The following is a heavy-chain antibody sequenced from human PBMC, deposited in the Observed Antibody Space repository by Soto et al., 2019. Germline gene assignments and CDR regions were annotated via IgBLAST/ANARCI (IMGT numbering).Heavy chain of an antibody. V-gene: IGHV3-53*01. D-gene: IGHD3-22*01. CDR3: ARDYDSSGLDTPGAFDI. CDR2: IYSGGST. CDR1: GFTVSSNY. Sequence: TGGSLRLSCAASGFTVSSNYMSWVRQAPGKGLEWVSVIYSGGSTYYADSVKGRFTISRDNSKNTLYLQMNSLRAEDTAVYYCARDYDSSGLDTPGAFDIWGQGTMVTVSS. J-gene: IGHJ3*02.